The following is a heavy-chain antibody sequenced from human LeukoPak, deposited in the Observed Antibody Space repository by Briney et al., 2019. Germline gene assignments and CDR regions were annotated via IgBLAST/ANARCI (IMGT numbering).Heavy chain of an antibody. CDR1: GYTFTGYY. CDR2: INPNSGGT. Sequence: ASVKVSCKASGYTFTGYYMHWVRQAPGQGLEWMGWINPNSGGTNYAQKFQGRVTMTRDTSISTAYMELTSLRPEDTAVYYCATDFYRGRQFDHWGQGTLVTVSS. CDR3: ATDFYRGRQFDH. V-gene: IGHV1-2*02. D-gene: IGHD2/OR15-2a*01. J-gene: IGHJ4*02.